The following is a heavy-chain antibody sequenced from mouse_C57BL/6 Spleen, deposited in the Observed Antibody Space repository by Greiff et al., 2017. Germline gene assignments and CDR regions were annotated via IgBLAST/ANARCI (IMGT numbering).Heavy chain of an antibody. Sequence: QVHVKQSGAELVKPGASVKLSCKASGYTFTEYTIHWVKQRSGQGLEWIGWFYPGSGSIKYNEKFKDKATLTADKSSSTVNMELSRLTSEDSAVYFCARHEGDGYYFAYWGQGTLVTVSA. CDR2: FYPGSGSI. J-gene: IGHJ3*01. V-gene: IGHV1-62-2*01. CDR3: ARHEGDGYYFAY. CDR1: GYTFTEYT. D-gene: IGHD2-3*01.